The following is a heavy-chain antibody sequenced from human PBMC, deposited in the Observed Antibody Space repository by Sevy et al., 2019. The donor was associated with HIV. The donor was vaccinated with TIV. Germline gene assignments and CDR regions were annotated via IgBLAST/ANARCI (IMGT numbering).Heavy chain of an antibody. D-gene: IGHD3-10*01. CDR3: TRPSGVRGGYEDY. Sequence: GGSLRLSCAASGFTFSGSAMHWVRQASGKGLEWVGRIRSKANSYATAYAASVKSRFTISRDDSKNTAYLQMNSLKTEDTAVYYCTRPSGVRGGYEDYWGQGTLVTVSS. V-gene: IGHV3-73*01. CDR2: IRSKANSYAT. CDR1: GFTFSGSA. J-gene: IGHJ4*02.